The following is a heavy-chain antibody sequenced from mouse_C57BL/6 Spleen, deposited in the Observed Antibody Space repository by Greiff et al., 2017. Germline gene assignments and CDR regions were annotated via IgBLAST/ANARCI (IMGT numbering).Heavy chain of an antibody. D-gene: IGHD2-3*01. J-gene: IGHJ2*01. CDR1: GFNIKNTY. CDR2: IDPANGNT. Sequence: VQLKESVAELVRPGASVKLSCTASGFNIKNTYMHWVKQRPEQGLEWIGRIDPANGNTKYAPKFQGKATITADPSSNTAYLQLSSLTSEDTAIYYCASYDGYYAYFDYWGQGTTLTVSS. V-gene: IGHV14-3*01. CDR3: ASYDGYYAYFDY.